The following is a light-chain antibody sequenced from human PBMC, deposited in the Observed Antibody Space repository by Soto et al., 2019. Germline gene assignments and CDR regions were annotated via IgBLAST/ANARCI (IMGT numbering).Light chain of an antibody. V-gene: IGLV1-44*01. CDR2: DND. CDR3: ATWDDSRNGYV. Sequence: QSVLTQPPSASGTPGQRVTISASGSTSNIGSNTVSWYQQLPGTAPKLLIYDNDERPSGVPVRFSGSKSATSASLVISGRQSEDEGDDYCATWDDSRNGYVFGPGTKLTVL. J-gene: IGLJ1*01. CDR1: TSNIGSNT.